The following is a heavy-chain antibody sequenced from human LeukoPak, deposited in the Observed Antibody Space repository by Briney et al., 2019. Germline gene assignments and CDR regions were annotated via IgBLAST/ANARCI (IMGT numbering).Heavy chain of an antibody. CDR1: GFSISMSSSNYY. CDR3: ARDDSSSWYKFDY. D-gene: IGHD6-13*01. Sequence: PSETLSLTCTVSGFSISMSSSNYYWGRIRQPPGKGLEWIGSVYYVGTTYENPSLKSRVTISVDMSKNQFSLKVSSATAADTAVYYCARDDSSSWYKFDYWGQGTLVTVSS. V-gene: IGHV4-39*02. CDR2: VYYVGTT. J-gene: IGHJ4*02.